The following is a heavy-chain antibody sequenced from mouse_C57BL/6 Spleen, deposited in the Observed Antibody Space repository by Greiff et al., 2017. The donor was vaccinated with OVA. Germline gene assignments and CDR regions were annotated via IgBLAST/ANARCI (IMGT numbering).Heavy chain of an antibody. V-gene: IGHV1-42*01. CDR2: INPSTGGT. J-gene: IGHJ1*03. D-gene: IGHD2-4*01. CDR3: AKEGGLRPHWYFDV. CDR1: GYSFTGYY. Sequence: DVKLQESGPELVKPGASVKISCKASGYSFTGYYMNWVKQSPEKSLEWIGEINPSTGGTTYNQKFKAKATLTVDKSSSTAYMQLKSLTSEDSAVYYCAKEGGLRPHWYFDVWGTGTTVTVSS.